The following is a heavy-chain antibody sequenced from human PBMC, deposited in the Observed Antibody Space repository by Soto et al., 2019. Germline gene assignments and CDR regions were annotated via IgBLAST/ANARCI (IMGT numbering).Heavy chain of an antibody. Sequence: QVQLQESGPGLVKPSQTLSLTCTVSGGSISSGDYYWSWIRQPPGKGLEWLGYIDYSGSTYYNPSLKSRLTIAVATSKHHCSRKLSSVTAAVTAVYYCARVQGSGFLVSWGQGTLVTVSS. J-gene: IGHJ4*02. V-gene: IGHV4-30-4*01. CDR3: ARVQGSGFLVS. CDR1: GGSISSGDYY. D-gene: IGHD3-10*01. CDR2: IDYSGST.